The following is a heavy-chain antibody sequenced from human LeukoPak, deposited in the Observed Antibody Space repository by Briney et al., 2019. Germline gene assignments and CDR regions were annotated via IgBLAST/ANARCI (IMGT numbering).Heavy chain of an antibody. V-gene: IGHV1-69*05. J-gene: IGHJ5*02. Sequence: SVKVSFKASGGTFSSYAISWVRQAPGQGLEWMGGIIPIFGTANYAQKFQGRVTITTDESTSTAYMELSCLRTEDTAVYYCARNWDCSSTSCYHWFDPWGQGTLVTVSS. D-gene: IGHD2-2*01. CDR3: ARNWDCSSTSCYHWFDP. CDR1: GGTFSSYA. CDR2: IIPIFGTA.